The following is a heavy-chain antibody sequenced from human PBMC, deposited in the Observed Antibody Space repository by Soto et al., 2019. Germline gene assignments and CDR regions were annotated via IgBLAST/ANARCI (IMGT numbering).Heavy chain of an antibody. CDR3: AGSGYSSGTFDY. J-gene: IGHJ4*02. D-gene: IGHD6-19*01. CDR2: IYYSGST. V-gene: IGHV4-59*12. CDR1: GGSISSYY. Sequence: PSETQSLTCTVSGGSISSYYWSWIRQPPGKGLEWIGYIYYSGSTNYNPSLKSRVTISVDTSKNQFSLKLSSVTAADTAVYYCAGSGYSSGTFDYWGQGTLVTVSS.